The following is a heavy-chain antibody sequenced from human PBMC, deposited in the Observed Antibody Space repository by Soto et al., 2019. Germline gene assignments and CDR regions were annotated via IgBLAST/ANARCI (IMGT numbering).Heavy chain of an antibody. Sequence: EVQLVESGGGLVQPGGSLRLSCAASGFTFSGYWMHWVRQVPGKGLVWVSRINPDGSSPNYADSVKGRFTISRDNAKNTVSLQISSLRPEDTAVYYCARGGGGFDVWGHGTTVTVSS. V-gene: IGHV3-74*01. D-gene: IGHD3-10*01. CDR2: INPDGSSP. J-gene: IGHJ6*02. CDR1: GFTFSGYW. CDR3: ARGGGGFDV.